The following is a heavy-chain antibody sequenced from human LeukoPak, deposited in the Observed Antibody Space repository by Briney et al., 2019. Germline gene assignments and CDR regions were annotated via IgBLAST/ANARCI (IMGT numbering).Heavy chain of an antibody. CDR2: IKHDAREK. J-gene: IGHJ4*02. Sequence: GGSLRLSCTGSGFTFSSYWMTWVRQAPGKGLEWVANIKHDAREKYYVDSVMGRFTISRDNAKNSVFLQMNTLRAEDTALYYCARSAFPADYWGQGILVTVSS. CDR3: ARSAFPADY. D-gene: IGHD2/OR15-2a*01. CDR1: GFTFSSYW. V-gene: IGHV3-7*01.